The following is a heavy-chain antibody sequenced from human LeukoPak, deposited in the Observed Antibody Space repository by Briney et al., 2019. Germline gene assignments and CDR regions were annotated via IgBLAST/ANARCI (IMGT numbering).Heavy chain of an antibody. J-gene: IGHJ5*02. Sequence: GESLKISCKGSGHTFTNSWIAWVRQKPGKGLEWMGIIYPDDSDTRYNPSFQGLVTISADKSISTAYLQRSSLKASDTAMYYCARSARHCTNGVCYSYNWFDPWGQGTLVTVSS. CDR1: GHTFTNSW. D-gene: IGHD2-8*01. CDR2: IYPDDSDT. CDR3: ARSARHCTNGVCYSYNWFDP. V-gene: IGHV5-51*01.